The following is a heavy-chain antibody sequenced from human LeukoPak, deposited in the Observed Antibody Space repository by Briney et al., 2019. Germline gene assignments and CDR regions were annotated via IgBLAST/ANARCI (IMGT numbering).Heavy chain of an antibody. D-gene: IGHD6-19*01. CDR1: GGSFSGYY. J-gene: IGHJ6*03. Sequence: SETLSLTCAVYGGSFSGYYWSWIRQPPGKGLEWIGEINHSGSTNYNPSLKSRVTISVDTSKNQFSLKLSSVTAADTAVHYCARKGHSSGWYRDYYYYYYMDVWGKGTTVTVSS. CDR2: INHSGST. V-gene: IGHV4-34*01. CDR3: ARKGHSSGWYRDYYYYYYMDV.